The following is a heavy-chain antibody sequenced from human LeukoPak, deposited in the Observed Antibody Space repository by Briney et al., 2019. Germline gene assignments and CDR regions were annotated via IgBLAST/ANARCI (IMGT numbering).Heavy chain of an antibody. D-gene: IGHD2-2*01. CDR1: GLTFDDYG. Sequence: PGGSLRLSCAASGLTFDDYGMSWVRQAPGKGLEWVSGINWNGGSTGYADSVKGRFTISRDNAKNSLYLQMNSLRAEDTALYYCARNIVVVPAANNWFDPWGQGTLVTVSS. J-gene: IGHJ5*02. CDR3: ARNIVVVPAANNWFDP. CDR2: INWNGGST. V-gene: IGHV3-20*04.